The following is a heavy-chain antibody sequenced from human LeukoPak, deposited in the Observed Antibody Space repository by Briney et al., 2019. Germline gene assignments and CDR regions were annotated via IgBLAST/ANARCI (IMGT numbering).Heavy chain of an antibody. Sequence: GASVKVSCKASGYTFTSYYMHWVRQAPGQGLEWMGIINSSGGSTSYAQKFQGRVTMTRDTSTSTVYMELSSLRSEDTAVYYCAREGGNAYYFDYWGQGTLVTVSS. CDR2: INSSGGST. V-gene: IGHV1-46*01. CDR3: AREGGNAYYFDY. D-gene: IGHD4-23*01. CDR1: GYTFTSYY. J-gene: IGHJ4*02.